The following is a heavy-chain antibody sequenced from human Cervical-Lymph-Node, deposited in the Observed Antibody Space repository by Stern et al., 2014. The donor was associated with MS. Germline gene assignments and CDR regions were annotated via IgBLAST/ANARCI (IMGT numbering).Heavy chain of an antibody. CDR2: IYHTGSS. V-gene: IGHV4-4*02. D-gene: IGHD6-19*01. CDR3: ARDRGGSGWSKWFDP. J-gene: IGHJ5*02. CDR1: NDSINSSNW. Sequence: QVQLQESGPGLVKPSGTLSLTCTVSNDSINSSNWWNWVRQPPGKGLEWIGEIYHTGSSNYNPSLQSRVSISIDKSKNQFSLRLTSMTAADTAVYYCARDRGGSGWSKWFDPWGQGTLVTVSS.